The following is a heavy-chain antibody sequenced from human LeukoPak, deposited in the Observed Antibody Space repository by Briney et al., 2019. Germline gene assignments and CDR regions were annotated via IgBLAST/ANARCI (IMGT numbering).Heavy chain of an antibody. J-gene: IGHJ3*02. CDR3: AKVFSDDAFDI. Sequence: GGSLRLSCAASGFTFSSYAMSWVRQAPGKGLEWVSAISGSGGSTYYADSVKGRFTISRDNAKNSLYLQMNSLRAEDMALYYCAKVFSDDAFDIWGQGTMVTVSS. V-gene: IGHV3-23*01. D-gene: IGHD2/OR15-2a*01. CDR2: ISGSGGST. CDR1: GFTFSSYA.